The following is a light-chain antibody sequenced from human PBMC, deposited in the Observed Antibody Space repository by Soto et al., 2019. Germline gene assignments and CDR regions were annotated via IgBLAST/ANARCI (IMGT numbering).Light chain of an antibody. V-gene: IGKV3-20*01. CDR1: QSVSSSF. CDR3: QQCGSSSWT. CDR2: AAS. J-gene: IGKJ1*01. Sequence: EIVLTQSPGTLSLSPGERATLSCRASQSVSSSFLAWYQQKPGQAPRLLIYAASSRATGIPDRFSGSGSGTDFSLTISRLEPEDFAVYYCQQCGSSSWTFGQGTKVDIK.